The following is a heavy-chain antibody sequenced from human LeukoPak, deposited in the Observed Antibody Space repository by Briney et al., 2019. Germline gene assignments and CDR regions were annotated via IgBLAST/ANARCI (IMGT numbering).Heavy chain of an antibody. CDR1: GYTFTSYG. J-gene: IGHJ4*02. CDR2: ISAYNGNT. D-gene: IGHD2-2*01. Sequence: ASVKVSCKASGYTFTSYGISWVRQAPGQGLEWMGWISAYNGNTNYAQKLQGRVTMTTDTSTSTAYMELRSLRSDDTAVYYCARATDDCSSTSCYWGYYFDYWGQGTLATVSS. V-gene: IGHV1-18*01. CDR3: ARATDDCSSTSCYWGYYFDY.